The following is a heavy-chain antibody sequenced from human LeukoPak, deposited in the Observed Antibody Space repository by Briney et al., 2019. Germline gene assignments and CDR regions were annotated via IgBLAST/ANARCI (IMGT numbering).Heavy chain of an antibody. J-gene: IGHJ5*02. CDR3: ARGLRYFDWLSLNWFDP. V-gene: IGHV1-69*05. D-gene: IGHD3-9*01. CDR1: GGTFSSYA. Sequence: SVKVSCKASGGTFSSYAISWVRQAPGQGLEWMGGIIPIFGTANYAQKFQGRVTMTRDMSTSTVYMELSSLRSEDTAVYYCARGLRYFDWLSLNWFDPWGQGTLVTVSS. CDR2: IIPIFGTA.